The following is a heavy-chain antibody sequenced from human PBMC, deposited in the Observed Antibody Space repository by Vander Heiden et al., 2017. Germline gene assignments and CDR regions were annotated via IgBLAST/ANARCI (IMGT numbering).Heavy chain of an antibody. CDR3: ARGRYCSSTSCYKRGGYYYDGMDV. D-gene: IGHD2-2*02. Sequence: QVQLQQWGAGLLKPSETLSLTCAVHGGSFSGYYWSWIRQPPGKGLEWIGEINDSGSTNYNPSRRSRITISVDTYKNQFSLKQSSVTAADTAVYYCARGRYCSSTSCYKRGGYYYDGMDVWGQGTTVTVSS. J-gene: IGHJ6*02. V-gene: IGHV4-34*01. CDR2: INDSGST. CDR1: GGSFSGYY.